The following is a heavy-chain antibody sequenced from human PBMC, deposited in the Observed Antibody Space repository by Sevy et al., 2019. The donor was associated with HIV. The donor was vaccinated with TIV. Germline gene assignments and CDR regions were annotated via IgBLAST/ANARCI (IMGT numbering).Heavy chain of an antibody. CDR3: AKDFTGFYGMDV. CDR1: GLSVTNNG. Sequence: GGSLRLSCEVSGLSVTNNGMHWVRQAPGKGLEWVAVISYDGINKYYGDSVKGRFIISRERSKNTLYLQMKILRIEDTAVYYCAKDFTGFYGMDVWGQGTTVTVSS. CDR2: ISYDGINK. J-gene: IGHJ6*02. V-gene: IGHV3-30*18. D-gene: IGHD3-9*01.